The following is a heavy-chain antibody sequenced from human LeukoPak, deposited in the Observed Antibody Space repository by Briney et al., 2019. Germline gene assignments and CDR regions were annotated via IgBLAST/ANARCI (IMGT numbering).Heavy chain of an antibody. CDR3: ARGPKYDYDSSGYHYSDYYYGMDV. J-gene: IGHJ6*02. Sequence: ASLRVSCTRSGYSFPIYGITSVPPAPGQGLGWMGWISGYNGNTNYAQEGQGRVTMTTDPSTRAVFVKLRSLRSDDTAVYYCARGPKYDYDSSGYHYSDYYYGMDVWGQGTTVTVSS. V-gene: IGHV1-18*01. D-gene: IGHD3-22*01. CDR2: ISGYNGNT. CDR1: GYSFPIYG.